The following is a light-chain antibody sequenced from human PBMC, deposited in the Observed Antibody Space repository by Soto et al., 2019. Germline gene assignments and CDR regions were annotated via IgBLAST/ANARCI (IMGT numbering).Light chain of an antibody. CDR2: EVS. V-gene: IGLV2-14*01. CDR3: SSYTRSSTPWV. CDR1: SSDVGGYNY. Sequence: QSVLTQPASVSGSPGQSITISCTGTSSDVGGYNYVSWYQQHPGKAPKLMIYEVSNRPSGVSNRFSGSKSGNTASLTISGLQAEDEADYYCSSYTRSSTPWVFGGGPKLTVL. J-gene: IGLJ2*01.